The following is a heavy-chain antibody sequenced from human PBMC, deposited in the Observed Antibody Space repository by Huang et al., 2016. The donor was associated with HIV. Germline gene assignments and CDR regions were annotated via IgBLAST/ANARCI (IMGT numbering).Heavy chain of an antibody. CDR3: ARDPLDIRRHFDF. D-gene: IGHD3-3*01. CDR2: INGGEG. CDR1: GYNFSRHA. V-gene: IGHV1-3*01. Sequence: QVQLVQSGAEVKKPGTSVKVSWKTSGYNFSRHALHWLRQAPEQRPGWMGWINGGEGDTSSNIGYMELNGLLSEDTAGYYCARDPLDIRRHFDFWGQGSLVTVSS. J-gene: IGHJ4*02.